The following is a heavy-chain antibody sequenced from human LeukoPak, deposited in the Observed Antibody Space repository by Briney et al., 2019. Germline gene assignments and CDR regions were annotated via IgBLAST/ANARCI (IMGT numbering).Heavy chain of an antibody. D-gene: IGHD5-24*01. CDR2: INDSGRRT. J-gene: IGHJ6*02. V-gene: IGHV3-23*01. CDR3: ASSIYNYDYALDV. CDR1: GFIFSTYR. Sequence: GGSLRLSCAASGFIFSTYRMSWVRQAPGKGLEWVSLINDSGRRTYYADSVKGRFTVSRDNSKYTLYLQMNSLRVEDTAVYYCASSIYNYDYALDVWGQGTTVTVSS.